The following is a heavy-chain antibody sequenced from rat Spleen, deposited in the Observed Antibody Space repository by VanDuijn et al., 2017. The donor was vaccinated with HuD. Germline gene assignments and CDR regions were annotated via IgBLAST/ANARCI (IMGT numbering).Heavy chain of an antibody. V-gene: IGHV5-25*01. CDR3: TTGAY. CDR2: ISSGYVNT. J-gene: IGHJ3*01. Sequence: EVQLVESGGDLVQPGRSMRLSCAASGFTFSNYYMAWVRQAPTKGLEWVASISSGYVNTYYRDSVKGRFTISRDNAKSTLYLQMDSLRSEDTATYYCTTGAYWGQGTLVTVSS. CDR1: GFTFSNYY. D-gene: IGHD5-1*01.